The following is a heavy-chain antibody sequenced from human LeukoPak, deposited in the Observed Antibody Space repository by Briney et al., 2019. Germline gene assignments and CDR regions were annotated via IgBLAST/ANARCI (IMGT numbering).Heavy chain of an antibody. D-gene: IGHD6-13*01. J-gene: IGHJ3*02. CDR2: IIPIFGTA. Sequence: ASVKVSCKASGGTFSSYAISWVRQAPGQGLEWMGGIIPIFGTANYAQKFQGRVTITADESTSTAYMELSSLRSGDTAVYYCARARSWPRDAFDIWGQGTMVTVSS. V-gene: IGHV1-69*13. CDR1: GGTFSSYA. CDR3: ARARSWPRDAFDI.